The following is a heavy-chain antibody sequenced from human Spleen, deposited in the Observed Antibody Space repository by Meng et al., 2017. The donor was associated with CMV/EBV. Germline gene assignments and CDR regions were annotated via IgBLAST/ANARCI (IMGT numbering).Heavy chain of an antibody. Sequence: SETLSLTCTVSGGSISSSSYYWGWIRQPPGKGLEWIGSIYYSGSTYYNQSLKSRVIISVDTSKNQFSLKLSSVTAADTAMYYCARSGIIGLYYQNWFDPWGQGTLVTVSS. CDR3: ARSGIIGLYYQNWFDP. CDR2: IYYSGST. D-gene: IGHD2-2*01. V-gene: IGHV4-39*07. CDR1: GGSISSSSYY. J-gene: IGHJ5*02.